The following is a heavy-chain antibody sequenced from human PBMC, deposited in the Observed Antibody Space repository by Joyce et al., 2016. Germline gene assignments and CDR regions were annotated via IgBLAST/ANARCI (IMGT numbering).Heavy chain of an antibody. CDR1: GYTLTNYD. Sequence: QMQLVQSGAEVKKPGASVKVSCTTSGYTLTNYDINWVRQAPGQGLEWMGGITSNNSHPAFAQRFQGRVTMTRNTSISTAYMERTSLTTEDTAFYYCARGHGLPRRQSWLRGPWRDDSDHYTLDVWGQGTTVTVSS. CDR3: ARGHGLPRRQSWLRGPWRDDSDHYTLDV. CDR2: ITSNNSHP. J-gene: IGHJ6*02. D-gene: IGHD5-18*01. V-gene: IGHV1-8*01.